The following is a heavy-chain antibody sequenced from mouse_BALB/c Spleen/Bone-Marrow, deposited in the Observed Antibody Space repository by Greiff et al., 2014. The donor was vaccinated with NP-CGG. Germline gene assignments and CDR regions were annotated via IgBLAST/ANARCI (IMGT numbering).Heavy chain of an antibody. D-gene: IGHD2-4*01. CDR2: INPYIDVT. V-gene: IGHV1-14*01. CDR1: GYTFTSNI. J-gene: IGHJ4*01. Sequence: EVQLQQSGPELVKPGASVKMSCKASGYTFTSNIINWVKQKPGQGLEWIGYINPYIDVTKYNEKLKGKATLTSDMSSNTAYMELSSLTSEDSAVYYCAKAAYYDYDGRAMDYWGQGTSVIVSS. CDR3: AKAAYYDYDGRAMDY.